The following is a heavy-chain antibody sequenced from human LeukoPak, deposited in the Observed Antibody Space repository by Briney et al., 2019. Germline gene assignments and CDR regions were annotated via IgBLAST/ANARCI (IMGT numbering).Heavy chain of an antibody. CDR2: IRSKANSYAT. V-gene: IGHV3-73*01. CDR1: GFTFSGSA. CDR3: TPHPLRALDY. J-gene: IGHJ4*02. Sequence: GGSLRLSCAASGFTFSGSAMHWVRQASGKGLERVGRIRSKANSYATAYAASVKGRFTISRDDSKNTAYLQMNSLKTEDTAVYYCTPHPLRALDYWGQGTLVTVSS.